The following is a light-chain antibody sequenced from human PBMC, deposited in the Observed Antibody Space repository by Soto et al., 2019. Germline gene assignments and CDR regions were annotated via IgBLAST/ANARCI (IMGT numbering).Light chain of an antibody. CDR3: AAWDDSLNGAV. CDR1: SSNIGSNT. V-gene: IGLV1-44*01. CDR2: SNN. J-gene: IGLJ7*01. Sequence: QSVLTQPPSASGTAGRRVTISCSGCSSNIGSNTVNWYQQLPGTAPKLLIYSNNQRPSGVPDRFSGSKSGTSASLAISGLQSEDEAHYYCAAWDDSLNGAVFGGGTQLTV.